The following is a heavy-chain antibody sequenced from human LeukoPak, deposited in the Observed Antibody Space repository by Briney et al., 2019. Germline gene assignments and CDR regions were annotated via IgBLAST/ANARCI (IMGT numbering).Heavy chain of an antibody. J-gene: IGHJ4*02. CDR1: GGSISSRGYY. CDR2: IYYSGST. D-gene: IGHD5-12*01. CDR3: ARGGDIVSGDY. Sequence: PSETLSLTCTVSGGSISSRGYYWSWIRQHPGKGLEWIGYIYYSGSTYYNPSLKSRVTISVDTSKNQFSLKLSSVTAADTAVYYCARGGDIVSGDYWGQGTLVTVSS. V-gene: IGHV4-31*03.